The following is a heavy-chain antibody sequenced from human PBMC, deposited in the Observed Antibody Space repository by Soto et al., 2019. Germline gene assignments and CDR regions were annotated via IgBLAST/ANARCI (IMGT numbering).Heavy chain of an antibody. D-gene: IGHD5-12*01. J-gene: IGHJ4*02. V-gene: IGHV3-11*01. Sequence: GGSLRLSCAASGFTFSDYYMSWIRQAPGKGLEWVSYISSSGSTIYYADSVKGRFTISRDNAKNSLYLQMNSLRAEDTAVYYCARVPEADSGYDYFDYWGQGTLVTVSS. CDR1: GFTFSDYY. CDR2: ISSSGSTI. CDR3: ARVPEADSGYDYFDY.